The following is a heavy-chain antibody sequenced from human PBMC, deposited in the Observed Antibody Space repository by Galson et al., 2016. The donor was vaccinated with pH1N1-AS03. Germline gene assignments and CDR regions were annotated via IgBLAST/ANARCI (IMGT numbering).Heavy chain of an antibody. CDR3: VRSRAAAGNY. J-gene: IGHJ4*02. Sequence: SLRLSCAASGFSFGDFALHWVRQAPGKGLEWVAFISYDGSEKYYDDSVQGRVTISRDNSKNTVHLELNSLRGADTAVYYWVRSRAAAGNYWGQGTLVIVSS. V-gene: IGHV3-30*04. CDR1: GFSFGDFA. D-gene: IGHD6-13*01. CDR2: ISYDGSEK.